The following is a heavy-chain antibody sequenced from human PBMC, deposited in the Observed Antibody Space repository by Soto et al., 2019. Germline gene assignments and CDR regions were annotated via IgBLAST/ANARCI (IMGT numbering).Heavy chain of an antibody. Sequence: QVQLVQSGAEVKKPGASVKVSCKASGYTFTSYGISWVRQAPGQGLEWMGWISAYNGNTNYAQKLRGRVTMTTDTSTSTAYMELRSLRSDDTAVYYCARDSPHYYDSSGPAFDYWGQGTLVTVSS. D-gene: IGHD3-22*01. CDR2: ISAYNGNT. J-gene: IGHJ4*02. CDR3: ARDSPHYYDSSGPAFDY. V-gene: IGHV1-18*01. CDR1: GYTFTSYG.